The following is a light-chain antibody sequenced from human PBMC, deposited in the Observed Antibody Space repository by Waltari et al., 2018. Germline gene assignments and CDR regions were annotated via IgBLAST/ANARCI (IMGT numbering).Light chain of an antibody. V-gene: IGLV2-14*03. Sequence: SESPGQSITISCTGTSSDVGAQNYVSWYQQHPGEAPKLMIYDVNKRPSGTSNRFSGSKSGNTASLSISGLQAEDEADYYCSSYTSTNTYVFGSGTKVTVL. J-gene: IGLJ1*01. CDR3: SSYTSTNTYV. CDR2: DVN. CDR1: SSDVGAQNY.